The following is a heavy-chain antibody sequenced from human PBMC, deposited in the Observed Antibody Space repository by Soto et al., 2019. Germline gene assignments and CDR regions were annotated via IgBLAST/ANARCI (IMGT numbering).Heavy chain of an antibody. CDR1: GDSVSSNSAA. D-gene: IGHD3-10*01. CDR3: ARDEETMVRGVPAATGWFDP. V-gene: IGHV6-1*01. J-gene: IGHJ5*02. CDR2: TYYRSKWYN. Sequence: KQSQTLSLTCAISGDSVSSNSAAWNWIRQSPSRGLEWLGRTYYRSKWYNDYAVSVKSRITINPATSKNQFSLQLNSVTPEDTAVYYCARDEETMVRGVPAATGWFDPWGQGTLVTVSS.